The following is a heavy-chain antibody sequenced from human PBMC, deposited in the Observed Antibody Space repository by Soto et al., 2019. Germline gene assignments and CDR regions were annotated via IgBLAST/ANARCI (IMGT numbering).Heavy chain of an antibody. CDR3: ARAGAYYYDSSGYYNY. Sequence: QVQLVQSGAEVKKPGASVKVSCKASGYTFTSYDINWVRQATGQGLEWMGWMNPNSGNTGYAQKLQGRVTMTRNTSINTAHRELHSLRSEDTAVYYCARAGAYYYDSSGYYNYWGQGTLVTVSS. V-gene: IGHV1-8*01. CDR2: MNPNSGNT. CDR1: GYTFTSYD. J-gene: IGHJ4*02. D-gene: IGHD3-22*01.